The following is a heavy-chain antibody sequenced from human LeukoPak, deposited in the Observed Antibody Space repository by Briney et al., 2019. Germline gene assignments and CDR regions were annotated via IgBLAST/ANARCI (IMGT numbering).Heavy chain of an antibody. CDR3: ATSLSGWGTYHYMNV. CDR2: IREDGNER. CDR1: GFTFTKHW. V-gene: IGHV3-7*01. D-gene: IGHD6-19*01. J-gene: IGHJ6*03. Sequence: PGGSLRLSCVATGFTFTKHWMSWVRQSRGKGLECVAKIREDGNERHYVDSVKGRFTISRDNARNSLYLQMNSLRAEDTAVYYCATSLSGWGTYHYMNVWGKGTTVTISS.